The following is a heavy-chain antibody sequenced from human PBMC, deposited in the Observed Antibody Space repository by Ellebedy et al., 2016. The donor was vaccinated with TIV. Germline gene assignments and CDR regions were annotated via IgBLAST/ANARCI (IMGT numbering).Heavy chain of an antibody. CDR3: TRGGASARYYFDY. Sequence: GESLKISXAASGFTFSSYNMNWVRQAPGKGLEWVSSISSSSSSRYYADSVKGRFTISRDNANNSLYLQMNSLRVEDTDVYYCTRGGASARYYFDYWGQGTLVTVSS. CDR2: ISSSSSSR. D-gene: IGHD6-6*01. J-gene: IGHJ4*02. CDR1: GFTFSSYN. V-gene: IGHV3-21*03.